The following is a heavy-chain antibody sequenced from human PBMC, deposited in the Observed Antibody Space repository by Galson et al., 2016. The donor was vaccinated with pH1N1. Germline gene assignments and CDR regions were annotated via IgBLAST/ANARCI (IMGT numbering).Heavy chain of an antibody. CDR2: ISNNGGTT. J-gene: IGHJ6*02. V-gene: IGHV3-64*02. CDR1: GFSFSGYA. D-gene: IGHD1-26*01. Sequence: SLRLSCAASGFSFSGYAMHWVRQAPGKGLEYVSAISNNGGTTYYADSVKGRFTISRDNSKNTLYLQMGSLRAEDMAVYYCARSFAVGGRSYYAMDVWGQGTTVSVSS. CDR3: ARSFAVGGRSYYAMDV.